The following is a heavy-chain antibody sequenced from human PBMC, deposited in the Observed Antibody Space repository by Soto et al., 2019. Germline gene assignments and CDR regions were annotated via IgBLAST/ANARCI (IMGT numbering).Heavy chain of an antibody. D-gene: IGHD4-17*01. V-gene: IGHV3-48*01. J-gene: IGHJ4*02. CDR2: ISSSSSTI. Sequence: GGSLRLSCAASGFTFSSYSMNWVRQAPGKGLEWVSYISSSSSTIYYADSVKGRFTISRDNAKNSLYLQMNSLRAEDTAVYYCAREDYGDGDYWGQGTLVTVSS. CDR3: AREDYGDGDY. CDR1: GFTFSSYS.